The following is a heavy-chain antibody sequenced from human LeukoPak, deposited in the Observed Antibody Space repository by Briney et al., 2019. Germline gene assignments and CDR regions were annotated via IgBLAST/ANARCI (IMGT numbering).Heavy chain of an antibody. Sequence: SQTLSLTCTVSGGSISSGGYYWSWIRQHPGKGLGWIGYIYYSGSTYYNPSLKSRVTISVDTSKNQFSLKLSSVAAADTAVYYCARALQQDYYYGMDVWGQGTTVTVSS. V-gene: IGHV4-31*03. D-gene: IGHD4-11*01. CDR3: ARALQQDYYYGMDV. CDR2: IYYSGST. CDR1: GGSISSGGYY. J-gene: IGHJ6*02.